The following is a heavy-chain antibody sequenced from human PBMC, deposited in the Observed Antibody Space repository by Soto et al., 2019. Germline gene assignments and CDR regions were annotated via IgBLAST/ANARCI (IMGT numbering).Heavy chain of an antibody. V-gene: IGHV3-53*02. J-gene: IGHJ4*02. CDR3: WRGSSDYSGTLRVDY. CDR1: GFTVSSNY. CDR2: IYSGGNV. D-gene: IGHD3-22*01. Sequence: EVQLVESGGGLIQPGGSLRLSCAASGFTVSSNYMNWVRQAPGKGLEWVSVIYSGGNVYYADSVKGRFTISRDNSKNTLYLQMNGLRGEDTAVYYCWRGSSDYSGTLRVDYWCQGTLVTVSS.